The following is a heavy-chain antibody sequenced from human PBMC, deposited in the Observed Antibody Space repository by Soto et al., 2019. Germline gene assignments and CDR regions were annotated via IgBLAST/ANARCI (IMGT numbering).Heavy chain of an antibody. CDR2: IWYDGSNK. J-gene: IGHJ4*02. Sequence: GGSLRLSCAASGFTFSSYGMHWVRQAPGKGLEWVAVIWYDGSNKYYADSVKGRFTISRDNSKNTLYLQMNSLRAEDTAVYYCARQGVAISGGTVVAATVVDYWGQGTLVTVSS. D-gene: IGHD2-15*01. CDR3: ARQGVAISGGTVVAATVVDY. CDR1: GFTFSSYG. V-gene: IGHV3-33*01.